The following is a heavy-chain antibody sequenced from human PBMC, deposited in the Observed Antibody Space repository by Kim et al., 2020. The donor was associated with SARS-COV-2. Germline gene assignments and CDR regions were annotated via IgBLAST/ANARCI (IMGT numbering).Heavy chain of an antibody. CDR3: AKTVGGLEYNWNYVGRRGGVYYGMDV. D-gene: IGHD1-7*01. CDR1: GFTFSSYA. Sequence: GGSLRLSCAASGFTFSSYAMSWVRQAPGKGLEWVSVIYSGGSSTYYADSVKGRFTISRDNSKNTLYLQMNSLRAEDTAVYYCAKTVGGLEYNWNYVGRRGGVYYGMDVWGQGTTVTVSS. V-gene: IGHV3-23*03. CDR2: IYSGGSST. J-gene: IGHJ6*02.